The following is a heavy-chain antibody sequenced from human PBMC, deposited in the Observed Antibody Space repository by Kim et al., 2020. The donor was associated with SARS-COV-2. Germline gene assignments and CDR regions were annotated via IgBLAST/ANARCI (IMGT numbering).Heavy chain of an antibody. CDR2: FDPDDGET. D-gene: IGHD2-15*01. CDR3: ATAGVVVAANWFNP. Sequence: ASVKVSCKVSGYTLTELSMHWVRQAPGKGLEWMGGFDPDDGETIYAQKFQGRVTMTEDTSTDTAYMELSSLRSEDTAVYYCATAGVVVAANWFNPWGQGTLVTVSS. J-gene: IGHJ5*02. CDR1: GYTLTELS. V-gene: IGHV1-24*01.